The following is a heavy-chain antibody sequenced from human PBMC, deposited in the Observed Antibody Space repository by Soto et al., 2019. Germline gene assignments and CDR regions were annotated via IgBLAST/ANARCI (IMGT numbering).Heavy chain of an antibody. D-gene: IGHD3-16*02. V-gene: IGHV6-1*01. J-gene: IGHJ1*01. CDR1: GDRGARNRAA. CDR2: TYYRSKWYN. CDR3: ARAPRPMITFGGVIVTPEYFQH. Sequence: SQSLSVTCAVSGDRGARNRAAWNWIRPSPSRGLEWLGRTYYRSKWYNDYVVSVKSRITINPDTSKNQFSLQLNSVTPEDTAVYYCARAPRPMITFGGVIVTPEYFQHWGQGTLVTVSS.